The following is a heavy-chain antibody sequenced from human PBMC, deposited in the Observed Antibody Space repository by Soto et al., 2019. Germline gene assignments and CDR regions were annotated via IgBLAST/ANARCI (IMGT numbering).Heavy chain of an antibody. D-gene: IGHD3-22*01. CDR2: INDSGST. Sequence: SETLSLTCAVYGGSFSGYYWSWIRQPPGKGLEWIGEINDSGSTNYNPSLKSRVTISVDTSKNQFSLRLSAVTAADTAGYYCGRSNVTMRGAVRTQHRHPFDYWGQGTLVTV. J-gene: IGHJ4*02. V-gene: IGHV4-34*01. CDR1: GGSFSGYY. CDR3: GRSNVTMRGAVRTQHRHPFDY.